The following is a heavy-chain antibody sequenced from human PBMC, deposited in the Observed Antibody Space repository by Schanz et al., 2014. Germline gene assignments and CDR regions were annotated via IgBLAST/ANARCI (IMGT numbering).Heavy chain of an antibody. CDR3: ARGNTIFGVVILGWLDP. Sequence: QVQLLQSGAEVKKPGASVQVSCKASGYVFTAYYMHWVRQAPGQGLEWMGRIIPNLGSANYAQKFQGRVTITADKSTSTVYMELSSLRSEDTAIYYCARGNTIFGVVILGWLDPWGQGTLVTVSS. V-gene: IGHV1-69*04. CDR1: GYVFTAYY. J-gene: IGHJ5*02. D-gene: IGHD3-3*01. CDR2: IIPNLGSA.